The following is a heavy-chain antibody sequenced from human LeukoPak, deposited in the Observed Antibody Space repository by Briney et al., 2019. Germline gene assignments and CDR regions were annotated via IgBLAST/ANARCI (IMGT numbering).Heavy chain of an antibody. CDR3: AREDYDFWSGYYIGFDP. J-gene: IGHJ5*02. V-gene: IGHV4-61*02. Sequence: SQTLSLTCTVSGGSISSGSYYWSWIRQPAGKGLEWIGRIYTSGSTNYTPSLKSRVTISVDTSKNQSSLKLSSVTAADTAVYYCAREDYDFWSGYYIGFDPWGQGTLVTVSS. CDR1: GGSISSGSYY. D-gene: IGHD3-3*01. CDR2: IYTSGST.